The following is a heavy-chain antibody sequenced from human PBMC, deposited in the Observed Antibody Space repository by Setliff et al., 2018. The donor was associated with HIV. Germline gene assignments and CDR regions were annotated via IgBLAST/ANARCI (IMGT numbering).Heavy chain of an antibody. CDR2: IIPISGTA. CDR1: GGTLSSYA. V-gene: IGHV1-69*06. J-gene: IGHJ5*02. CDR3: ARSTVGAGASFP. D-gene: IGHD1-26*01. Sequence: SVKVSCKASGGTLSSYAISWVRQAPGQGLEWMGRIIPISGTANNAQKFQGRVTITADKSTSTAYMQLSSLRSEDTAVYYCARSTVGAGASFPWGRGILVTVSS.